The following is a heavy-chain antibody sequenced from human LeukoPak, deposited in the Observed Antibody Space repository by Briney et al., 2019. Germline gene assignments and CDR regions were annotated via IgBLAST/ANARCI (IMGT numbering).Heavy chain of an antibody. CDR1: GDSVSSNSAA. CDR2: TYYRSKWYN. V-gene: IGHV6-1*01. J-gene: IGHJ4*02. Sequence: SQTLSLTCAISGDSVSSNSAAWNWIRQSPSRGLEWLGRTYYRSKWYNDYAVSVKSRITINPDTSKNQFSLQLNSVTPEDTGVYYCARVRRSKRVATLNYYGSGSYGFYDYWGQGTLVTVSS. CDR3: ARVRRSKRVATLNYYGSGSYGFYDY. D-gene: IGHD3-10*01.